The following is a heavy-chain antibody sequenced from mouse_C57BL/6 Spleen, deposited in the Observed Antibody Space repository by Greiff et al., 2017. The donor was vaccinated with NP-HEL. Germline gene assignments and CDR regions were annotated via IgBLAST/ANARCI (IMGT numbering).Heavy chain of an antibody. CDR1: GYTFTSYW. CDR3: ARFLTGTGFDY. Sequence: QVQLQQSGAELAKPGASVKLSCKASGYTFTSYWLHWVHPRPGPGLEWIGYLTPSSGSTKSNQKFKDKATLTADKSSSTAYMQLSSLTYEDSAVYYCARFLTGTGFDYWGQGTTLTVSS. J-gene: IGHJ2*01. V-gene: IGHV1-7*01. D-gene: IGHD4-1*01. CDR2: LTPSSGST.